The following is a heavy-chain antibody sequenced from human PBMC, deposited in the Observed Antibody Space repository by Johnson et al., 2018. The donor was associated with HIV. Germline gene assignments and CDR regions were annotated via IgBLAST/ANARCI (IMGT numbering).Heavy chain of an antibody. J-gene: IGHJ3*01. CDR1: GFTFSNAW. CDR3: TTERRALGYYYDSSGYYARAFDF. Sequence: VQLVESGGGVVQPGGSMRLSCAASGFTFSNAWMNWVRQAPGKGLEWVGRIKSKTDGGTIDYAAPVKGRFTISGDDSKNTLYLQMNSLKTEDTAVYYCTTERRALGYYYDSSGYYARAFDFWGQGTMVTVSS. D-gene: IGHD3-22*01. V-gene: IGHV3-15*01. CDR2: IKSKTDGGTI.